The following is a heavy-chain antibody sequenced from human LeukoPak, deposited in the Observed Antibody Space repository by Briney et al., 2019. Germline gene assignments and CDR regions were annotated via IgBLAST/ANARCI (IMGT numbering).Heavy chain of an antibody. D-gene: IGHD2-15*01. V-gene: IGHV3-7*01. CDR3: STALNN. Sequence: GGSLRLSCAASGFTFSNYWMDWVRQAPGKGLEWVASIKQDGSEKYYVDSVKGRFTISRDNAENSLYLQMDSLRAEDTAVYYCSTALNNWGQGTLVTVSS. CDR2: IKQDGSEK. CDR1: GFTFSNYW. J-gene: IGHJ4*02.